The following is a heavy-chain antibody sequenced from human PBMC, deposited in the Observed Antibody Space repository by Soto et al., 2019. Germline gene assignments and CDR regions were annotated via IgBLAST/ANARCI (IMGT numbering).Heavy chain of an antibody. J-gene: IGHJ4*02. CDR2: ISGSGGST. V-gene: IGHV3-23*01. CDR3: AKDRRGRSSSSLLYFDY. CDR1: GFTFSSYA. Sequence: PGGSLRLSCAASGFTFSSYAMSWVRQAPGKGLEWVSAISGSGGSTYYADSVKGRFTISRDNSKNTLYLQMNSLRAEDTAVYYCAKDRRGRSSSSLLYFDYWGQGTLVTVSS. D-gene: IGHD6-6*01.